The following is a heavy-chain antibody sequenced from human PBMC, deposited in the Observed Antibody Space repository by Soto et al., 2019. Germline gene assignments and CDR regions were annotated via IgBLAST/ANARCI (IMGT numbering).Heavy chain of an antibody. CDR3: AGGDRDRYGHDMIDY. Sequence: QVQLVQSGAEVKKPGASVKVSCKASGYTFTSYAMHWVRQAPGQRLEWMGWINAGNGNTKYSQKFQGRVTITRDTSASTAYMELSSLRSEDTAVYHCAGGDRDRYGHDMIDYWGQGTLVTVSS. CDR1: GYTFTSYA. CDR2: INAGNGNT. V-gene: IGHV1-3*01. D-gene: IGHD5-18*01. J-gene: IGHJ4*02.